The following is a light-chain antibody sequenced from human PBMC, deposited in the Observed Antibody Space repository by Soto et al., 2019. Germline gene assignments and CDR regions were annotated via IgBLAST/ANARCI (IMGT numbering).Light chain of an antibody. CDR2: DAS. V-gene: IGKV3-11*01. Sequence: EILMTQSPVTLSVSPGGSATLSCRASQSISDTLAWYQQKPGXAPRLLIHDASSRATGIPARSSGIWSETDFTRTSRSLEPEDFAVYYGQQRGSWPPPITFGQGTRLEIK. CDR1: QSISDT. CDR3: QQRGSWPPPIT. J-gene: IGKJ5*01.